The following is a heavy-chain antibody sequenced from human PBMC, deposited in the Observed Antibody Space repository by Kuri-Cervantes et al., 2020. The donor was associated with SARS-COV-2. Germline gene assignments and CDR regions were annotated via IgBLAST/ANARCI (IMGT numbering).Heavy chain of an antibody. Sequence: GGSLRLSCAASGFTFSSYSMNWVRQAPGKGLEWVAVIWYDGGNKYYADSVKGRFTISRDNSKNTLYLQMNSLRAEDTAVYYCARDYSSWYKGPFDYWGQGTLVTVSS. CDR2: IWYDGGNK. J-gene: IGHJ4*02. CDR3: ARDYSSWYKGPFDY. D-gene: IGHD6-13*01. CDR1: GFTFSSYS. V-gene: IGHV3-33*08.